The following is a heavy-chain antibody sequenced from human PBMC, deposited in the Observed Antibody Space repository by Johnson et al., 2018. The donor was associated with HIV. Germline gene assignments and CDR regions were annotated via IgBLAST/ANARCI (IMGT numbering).Heavy chain of an antibody. D-gene: IGHD5-12*01. Sequence: QVQLVESGGGAVQPGRSLRLYCAVSEFTVTNYAMHWVRLAPGKGLQWVAVISYGGVKNSYGDSVEGRFTISKDISKNPLYLQMDSLRPEDTAVYYCARGRKDIEAADGLDNDAFDMWGQGTLVTVSS. V-gene: IGHV3-30*04. CDR1: EFTVTNYA. CDR2: ISYGGVKN. J-gene: IGHJ3*02. CDR3: ARGRKDIEAADGLDNDAFDM.